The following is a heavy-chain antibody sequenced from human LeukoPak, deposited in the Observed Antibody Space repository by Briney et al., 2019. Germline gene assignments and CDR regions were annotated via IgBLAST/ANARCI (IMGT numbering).Heavy chain of an antibody. Sequence: GESLKISCKGSGYSFTSYWIGWVRPMPGKGLEWMGIIYPGDSDTRYSPSFQGQVTISADKSISTAYLQWSSLKASDTAMYYCARRFPSSSWYIWYFDLWGRGTLVTVSS. J-gene: IGHJ2*01. CDR1: GYSFTSYW. CDR2: IYPGDSDT. V-gene: IGHV5-51*01. D-gene: IGHD6-13*01. CDR3: ARRFPSSSWYIWYFDL.